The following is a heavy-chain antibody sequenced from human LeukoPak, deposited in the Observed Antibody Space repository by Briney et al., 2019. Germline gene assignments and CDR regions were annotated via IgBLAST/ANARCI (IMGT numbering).Heavy chain of an antibody. CDR1: GYTFTSYY. J-gene: IGHJ3*02. CDR3: AREGSSLLGGAFDI. V-gene: IGHV1-2*02. CDR2: INPNSGGT. Sequence: ASVKVSCKASGYTFTSYYMHWVRQAPGEGLEWMGWINPNSGGTNYAQKFQGRVTMTRDTSISTAYMELSRLRSDDTAMYYCAREGSSLLGGAFDIWGQGTMVTVSS. D-gene: IGHD6-13*01.